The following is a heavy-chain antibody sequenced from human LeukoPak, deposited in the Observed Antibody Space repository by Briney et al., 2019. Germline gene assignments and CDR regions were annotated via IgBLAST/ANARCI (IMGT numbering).Heavy chain of an antibody. CDR2: IRFDGIHK. CDR3: AKVDWYFDL. J-gene: IGHJ2*01. Sequence: PGGSLRLSCAASGFTFRNYGMHWVRQAPGKGLEWVAFIRFDGIHKYHADSVKGRFTISRDNSNDTLYPQINNLIPEDTAVYYCAKVDWYFDLWGRGTLVTVSS. V-gene: IGHV3-30*02. CDR1: GFTFRNYG.